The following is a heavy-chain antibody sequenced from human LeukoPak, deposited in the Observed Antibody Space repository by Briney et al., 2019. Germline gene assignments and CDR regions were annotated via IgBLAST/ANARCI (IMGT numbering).Heavy chain of an antibody. Sequence: AGGSLRLSCAASGFTFSSYAMNWVRQAPGKGLEWVSSISGSGGSTYYADSVKGRFTISRDNSKNTLYLQMSSLRAEDTAVYYCAKDPPRDYSDYYGSGTTHDASDIWGQGTMVTVSS. CDR3: AKDPPRDYSDYYGSGTTHDASDI. J-gene: IGHJ3*02. V-gene: IGHV3-23*01. CDR2: ISGSGGST. CDR1: GFTFSSYA. D-gene: IGHD3-10*01.